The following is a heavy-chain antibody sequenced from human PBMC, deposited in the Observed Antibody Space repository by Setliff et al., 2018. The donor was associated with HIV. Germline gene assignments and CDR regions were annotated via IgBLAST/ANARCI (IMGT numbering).Heavy chain of an antibody. V-gene: IGHV4-39*07. D-gene: IGHD2-15*01. Sequence: PSETLSLTCTVSGGPSSSRSYYWGWIRQPPGKGLEWIGSIYSSGSTYYNPSLKSRVTISVDTSKKQFSLRLSSVTAADTAVYYCARDGRHDRNRWYVTHQYFKYWGQGTLVTVSS. CDR3: ARDGRHDRNRWYVTHQYFKY. CDR1: GGPSSSRSYY. CDR2: IYSSGST. J-gene: IGHJ1*01.